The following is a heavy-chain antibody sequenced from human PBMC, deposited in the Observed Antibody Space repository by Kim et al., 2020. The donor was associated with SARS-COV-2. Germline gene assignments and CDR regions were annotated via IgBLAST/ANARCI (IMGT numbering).Heavy chain of an antibody. Sequence: GGSLRLSCAASGFTFSSYGMHWVRQAPGKGLEWVAVIWYDGSNKYYADSVKGRFTISRDNSKNTLYLQMNSLRAEDTAVYYCARDRWVDSSSWLRGMYGMDVWGQGTTVTVSS. CDR2: IWYDGSNK. CDR1: GFTFSSYG. D-gene: IGHD6-13*01. V-gene: IGHV3-33*01. J-gene: IGHJ6*02. CDR3: ARDRWVDSSSWLRGMYGMDV.